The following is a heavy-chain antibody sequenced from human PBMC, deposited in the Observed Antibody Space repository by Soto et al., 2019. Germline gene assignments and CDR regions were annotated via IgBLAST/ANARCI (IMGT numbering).Heavy chain of an antibody. CDR1: NGSISGFY. D-gene: IGHD1-26*01. J-gene: IGHJ4*02. V-gene: IGHV4-59*12. CDR2: IHYSARN. Sequence: SETLSLTCSVSNGSISGFYWTWIRQPPGKILEWIGYIHYSARNDYNPSLSSRATMSVDTSKNQISLTLKSITAADTAVYYCVRVGVGIGNHFDSWGRGTLVTVSS. CDR3: VRVGVGIGNHFDS.